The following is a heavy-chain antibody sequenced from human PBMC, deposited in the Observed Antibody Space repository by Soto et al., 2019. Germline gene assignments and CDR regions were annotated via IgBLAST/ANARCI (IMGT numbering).Heavy chain of an antibody. D-gene: IGHD2-8*01. V-gene: IGHV3-48*02. Sequence: PGGSLRLSCEASGFTISGCSMNWVRQAPGKGLEWLAYITIRTGNTVYADSVRGRFTISADNAENSVFLQMNSLRDEDTAVYFCVRDRDIYRGMVCADLRGQGTLV. CDR1: GFTISGCS. CDR2: ITIRTGNT. CDR3: VRDRDIYRGMVCADL. J-gene: IGHJ4*01.